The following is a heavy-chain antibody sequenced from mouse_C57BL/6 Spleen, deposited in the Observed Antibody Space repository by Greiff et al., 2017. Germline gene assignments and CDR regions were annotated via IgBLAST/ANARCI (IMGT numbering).Heavy chain of an antibody. D-gene: IGHD2-4*01. CDR1: GFTFSSYT. V-gene: IGHV5-9*04. J-gene: IGHJ4*01. Sequence: EVKVVESGGGLVKPGGSLKLSCAASGFTFSSYTMSWVRQTPEKRLAWVATISGGGGNTYYPDSVKGRFTIARDNARNTLDLQMSSLRSEDTAVYDCAREGYYDYDLYAMDYWGQGAAGTVSS. CDR2: ISGGGGNT. CDR3: AREGYYDYDLYAMDY.